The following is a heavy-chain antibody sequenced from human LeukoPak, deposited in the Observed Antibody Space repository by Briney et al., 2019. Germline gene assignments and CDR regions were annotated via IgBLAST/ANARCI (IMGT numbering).Heavy chain of an antibody. V-gene: IGHV3-33*01. J-gene: IGHJ6*02. CDR1: GFTFSNYG. Sequence: GGSLRLSCAASGFTFSNYGIHWVRQAPGKGREWVAVIWYDGSNKYYADSVKGRFTISRDNSKNTLYLQMNSPRAEDTAVYYCARKRGFGNYYYYGMDVWGQGTTVTVSS. D-gene: IGHD3-10*01. CDR2: IWYDGSNK. CDR3: ARKRGFGNYYYYGMDV.